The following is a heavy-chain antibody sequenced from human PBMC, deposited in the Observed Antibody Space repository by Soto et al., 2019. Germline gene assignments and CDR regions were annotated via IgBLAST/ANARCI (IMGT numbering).Heavy chain of an antibody. Sequence: TLSLTCTVSGGSISSSSYYWGWIRQPPGKGLEWIGSIYYSGSTYYNPSLKSRVTISVDTSKNQFSLKLSSVTAADTAVYYCAGIDFWSGYYGSSDYYGMDVWGQGTTVTVSS. V-gene: IGHV4-39*01. CDR2: IYYSGST. CDR3: AGIDFWSGYYGSSDYYGMDV. D-gene: IGHD3-3*01. CDR1: GGSISSSSYY. J-gene: IGHJ6*02.